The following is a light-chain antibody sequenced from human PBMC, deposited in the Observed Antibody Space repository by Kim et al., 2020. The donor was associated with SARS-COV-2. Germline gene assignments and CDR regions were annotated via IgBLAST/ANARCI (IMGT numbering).Light chain of an antibody. CDR3: QHYGTSWLT. Sequence: IVLTQSPGTLSLSPGERATLSCRASQSVTAPYLAWYQQKPGQAPRLVIYATSTRATGIPDRFSGSGSGTDFTLTVSRLEPEDFAVYYCQHYGTSWLTFGPGTKVDIK. V-gene: IGKV3-20*01. J-gene: IGKJ1*01. CDR2: ATS. CDR1: QSVTAPY.